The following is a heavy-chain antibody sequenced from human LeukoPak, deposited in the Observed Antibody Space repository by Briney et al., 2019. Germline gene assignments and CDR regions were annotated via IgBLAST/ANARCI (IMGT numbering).Heavy chain of an antibody. V-gene: IGHV3-30*18. J-gene: IGHJ4*02. CDR2: ISYDGSNK. Sequence: GGSLRLSCAASGFTFSSYGMHWVRQAPGKGLEWVAVISYDGSNKYYADSVKGRFTISRDNSKNTLYLQMNSLRAEDTAVYYCAKESPFFDYWGQGTLVTVSS. CDR3: AKESPFFDY. CDR1: GFTFSSYG.